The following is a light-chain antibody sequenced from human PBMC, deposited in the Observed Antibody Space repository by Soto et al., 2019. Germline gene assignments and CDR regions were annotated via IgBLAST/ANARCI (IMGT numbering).Light chain of an antibody. CDR3: SSYTSSNTYV. CDR1: SSDVGSYNR. CDR2: DVG. J-gene: IGLJ1*01. V-gene: IGLV2-18*02. Sequence: QSVLTQPPSVSGSPGQSVTISCTGTSSDVGSYNRVSWYQQPPGTAPKLMIYDVGNRPSGVPDRFSVSKSGNTASLTISGPQADDEADYYCSSYTSSNTYVFGTGTKLTVL.